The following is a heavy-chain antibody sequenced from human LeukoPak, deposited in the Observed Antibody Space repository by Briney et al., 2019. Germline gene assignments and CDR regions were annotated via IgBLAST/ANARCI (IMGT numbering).Heavy chain of an antibody. Sequence: SQTLSLTCGISGDSVSINSAAWNWSRQSPARGLERQGRTYYRTKWYNEYAVSVKSRITINPDTSRNQFSLQLNSVTPEDTAVYYCARFKAAGVDGFDIWGQGTMVTVCS. V-gene: IGHV6-1*01. CDR3: ARFKAAGVDGFDI. CDR2: TYYRTKWYN. J-gene: IGHJ3*02. D-gene: IGHD6-13*01. CDR1: GDSVSINSAA.